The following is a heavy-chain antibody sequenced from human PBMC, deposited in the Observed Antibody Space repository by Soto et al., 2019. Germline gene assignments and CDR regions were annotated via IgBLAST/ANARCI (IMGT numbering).Heavy chain of an antibody. J-gene: IGHJ4*02. V-gene: IGHV3-74*01. CDR2: INSDGSST. Sequence: SGGSLRLSCAASGFTFSSYWMHWVRQAPGKGLVWVSRINSDGSSTSYADSVKGRFTISRDNAKNTLYLQMNSLRAEDTAVYYCARVGYYYDSSGYYHGYFDYWGQGTLVTVSS. D-gene: IGHD3-22*01. CDR3: ARVGYYYDSSGYYHGYFDY. CDR1: GFTFSSYW.